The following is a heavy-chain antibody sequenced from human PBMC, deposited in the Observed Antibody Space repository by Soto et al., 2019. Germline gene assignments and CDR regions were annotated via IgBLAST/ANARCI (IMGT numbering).Heavy chain of an antibody. CDR3: AKEEDRIGSDPFFDF. Sequence: EVELLESGGGWVQPGGSLRLSCAASGFTFTSYAINWVRQAPGKGLEWVSGISGTGGGTYYADSVKGRFTISRDYSENTVYLQMNRLRAADTAVYYCAKEEDRIGSDPFFDFWGRGTLVSVSS. CDR1: GFTFTSYA. CDR2: ISGTGGGT. D-gene: IGHD5-12*01. J-gene: IGHJ4*02. V-gene: IGHV3-23*01.